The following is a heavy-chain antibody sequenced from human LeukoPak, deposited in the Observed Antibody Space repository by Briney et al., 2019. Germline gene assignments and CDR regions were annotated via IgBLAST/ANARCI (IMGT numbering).Heavy chain of an antibody. CDR3: ARGIRPNCGGDCSDDAFHI. Sequence: GGSLRLSCTGSGFTFSSHSMNWVRQAPGKGLEWVSSITSSSSYIYYADSVKGRFTISRDNAKNSLYLQMNSLRAEDTAIYYCARGIRPNCGGDCSDDAFHIWGQGTVVTVSS. CDR2: ITSSSSYI. V-gene: IGHV3-21*01. CDR1: GFTFSSHS. D-gene: IGHD2-21*01. J-gene: IGHJ3*02.